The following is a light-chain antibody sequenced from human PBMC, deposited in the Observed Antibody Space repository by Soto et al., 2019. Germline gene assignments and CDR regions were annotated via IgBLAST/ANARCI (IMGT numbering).Light chain of an antibody. Sequence: QSALTQPASVSGSPGQSITISCTGSISDVGTYNYVSWYQQHPGKAPKLIIYEVSNRPSGVSNRFSGSKSANTASLTISGLLAEDEADYYCSSYASSSTWVFGGGTKVTVL. CDR2: EVS. V-gene: IGLV2-14*01. J-gene: IGLJ3*02. CDR3: SSYASSSTWV. CDR1: ISDVGTYNY.